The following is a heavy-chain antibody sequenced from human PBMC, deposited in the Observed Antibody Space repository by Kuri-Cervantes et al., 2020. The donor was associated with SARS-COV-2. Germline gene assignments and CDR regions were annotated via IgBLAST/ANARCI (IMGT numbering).Heavy chain of an antibody. V-gene: IGHV1-69*10. CDR2: IMPALGMP. CDR1: GGTFSSAI. J-gene: IGHJ4*02. Sequence: ASVKVSCKASGGTFSSAIISWVRQAPGQGLEWMGGIMPALGMPNYAQKFRGRVTLTADTSTTTAYLELSGLKTEDTALYYCASDGVSGSLSLDFWGQGTLVTVSS. CDR3: ASDGVSGSLSLDF. D-gene: IGHD6-19*01.